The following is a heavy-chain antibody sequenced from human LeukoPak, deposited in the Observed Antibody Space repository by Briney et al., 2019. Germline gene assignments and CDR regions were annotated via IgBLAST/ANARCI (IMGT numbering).Heavy chain of an antibody. CDR1: GVSMSSSPYY. CDR3: AKSGGYGLIDY. J-gene: IGHJ4*02. D-gene: IGHD1-26*01. V-gene: IGHV4-39*01. CDR2: IYYSGST. Sequence: SETLSLTCTVSGVSMSSSPYYWGWIRQPPGKGLEWIGSIYYSGSTYYNPSLKSRVTISVDTSNNQFSLKLTSVTAADTAVYYCAKSGGYGLIDYWGQGTLVTVSS.